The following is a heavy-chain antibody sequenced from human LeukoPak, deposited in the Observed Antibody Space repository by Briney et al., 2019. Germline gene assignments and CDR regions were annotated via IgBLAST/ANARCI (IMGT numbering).Heavy chain of an antibody. J-gene: IGHJ4*02. D-gene: IGHD3-22*01. CDR1: GYTFTGYY. CDR3: ARELHYYDSSGYYYAY. CDR2: INPNSGGT. V-gene: IGHV1-2*06. Sequence: ASVKVSCKASGYTFTGYYMHWVRQAPGQGLEWMGRINPNSGGTNYAQKFQGRVTMTRDTSISTAYVELSRLRSDDTAVYYCARELHYYDSSGYYYAYWGQGTLVTVSS.